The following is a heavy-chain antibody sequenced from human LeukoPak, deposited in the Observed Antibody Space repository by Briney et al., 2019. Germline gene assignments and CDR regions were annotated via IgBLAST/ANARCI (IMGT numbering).Heavy chain of an antibody. V-gene: IGHV4-34*01. CDR1: GGSFSGYY. J-gene: IGHJ5*02. CDR3: ARDGTYYDILTGYSDNWFDP. CDR2: INHSGST. D-gene: IGHD3-9*01. Sequence: SETLSLTCAVYGGSFSGYYWSWIRQPPGKGLEWIGEINHSGSTNYNPSLKSRVTISVDTSENQFSLKLSSVTAADTAVYYCARDGTYYDILTGYSDNWFDPWGQGTLVTVSS.